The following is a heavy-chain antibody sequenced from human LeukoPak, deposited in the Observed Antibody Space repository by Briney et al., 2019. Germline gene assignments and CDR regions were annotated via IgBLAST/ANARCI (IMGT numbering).Heavy chain of an antibody. CDR3: ARSPANRGAARASGRLVNWFDP. D-gene: IGHD6-13*01. Sequence: ASVKVSCKASRYTFTSYDINWVRQATGQGLEWMGWMNPNSGNTGYVQQFQGRVTITRSTSINTAYMELSSLRSEDTAVYYCARSPANRGAARASGRLVNWFDPWGQGTLVTVSS. J-gene: IGHJ5*02. V-gene: IGHV1-8*03. CDR1: RYTFTSYD. CDR2: MNPNSGNT.